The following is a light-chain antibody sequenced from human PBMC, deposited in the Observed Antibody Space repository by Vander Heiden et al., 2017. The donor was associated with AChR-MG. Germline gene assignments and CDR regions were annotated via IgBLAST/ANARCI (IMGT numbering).Light chain of an antibody. J-gene: IGLJ3*02. CDR3: GAWDATLAAGL. CDR2: ASN. CDR1: KSNIGYNS. Sequence: QSVLTQPPPVPAAPRQNVTISCSGSKSNIGYNSVSWYQQFPRTAPRLLIYASNRRPSGIPDRFSGSKSGTSATLTITGLQTGDEADYYCGAWDATLAAGLFGGGTSLTAL. V-gene: IGLV1-51*01.